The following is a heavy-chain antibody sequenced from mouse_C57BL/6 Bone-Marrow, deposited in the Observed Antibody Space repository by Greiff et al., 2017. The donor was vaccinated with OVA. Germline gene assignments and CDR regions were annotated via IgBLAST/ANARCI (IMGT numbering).Heavy chain of an antibody. J-gene: IGHJ2*01. CDR3: ARHVGGGRNPPHFDY. CDR2: ISSGGSYT. D-gene: IGHD3-3*01. Sequence: EVQLVESGGDLVKPGGSLKLSCAASGFTFSSYGMSWVRQTPDKRLEWVATISSGGSYTYYPDSVKGRFPISRDNAKNTLYLQMSSLKSEDTAMYYGARHVGGGRNPPHFDYWGQGTTLTVSS. V-gene: IGHV5-6*01. CDR1: GFTFSSYG.